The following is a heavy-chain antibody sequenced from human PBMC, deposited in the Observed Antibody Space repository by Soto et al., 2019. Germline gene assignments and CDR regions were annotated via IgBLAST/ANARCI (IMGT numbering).Heavy chain of an antibody. CDR2: ISGSGGST. J-gene: IGHJ4*02. CDR3: AKCPWGPEWLLSRTSY. Sequence: EVQLLESGGGLVQPGGSLRLSCAASGFTFSSYAMSWVRQAPGKGLEWVSAISGSGGSTYYADSVKGRFTISRDNSKNTLYLQMNSLRAEDTAVYYCAKCPWGPEWLLSRTSYWGQGTLVTVSS. D-gene: IGHD3-3*01. CDR1: GFTFSSYA. V-gene: IGHV3-23*01.